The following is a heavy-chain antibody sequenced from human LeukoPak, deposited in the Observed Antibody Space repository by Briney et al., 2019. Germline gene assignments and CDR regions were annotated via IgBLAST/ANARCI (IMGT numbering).Heavy chain of an antibody. CDR1: GSSITSYY. V-gene: IGHV4-4*07. J-gene: IGHJ6*02. CDR2: IYTGGSI. CDR3: ARPLTLIQNHQYYYYGMDI. Sequence: SETLSLTCTVSGSSITSYYWSWIRQPAGKGLECIGRIYTGGSINYNPSLKSRVTMSVHTSKNQFSLNLSSVTAADTAVYYCARPLTLIQNHQYYYYGMDIWGQGTTVTVSS. D-gene: IGHD1-1*01.